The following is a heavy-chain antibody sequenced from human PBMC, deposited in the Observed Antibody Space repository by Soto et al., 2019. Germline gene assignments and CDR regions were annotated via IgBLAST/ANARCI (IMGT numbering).Heavy chain of an antibody. V-gene: IGHV4-31*03. Sequence: PSETLSLTCTVSGGSISSGGYYWSWIRPHPGKGLEWIGYIYYSGSTNYTPSLKTRVTISVDTTKNTFSLKLSSVTAADTAVYYCARILREGRDYAYYIDYWGQGTLVAVSS. CDR1: GGSISSGGYY. D-gene: IGHD3-16*01. CDR3: ARILREGRDYAYYIDY. CDR2: IYYSGST. J-gene: IGHJ4*02.